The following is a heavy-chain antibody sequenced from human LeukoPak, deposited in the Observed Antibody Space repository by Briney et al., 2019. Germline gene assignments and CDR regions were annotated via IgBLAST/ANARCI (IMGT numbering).Heavy chain of an antibody. J-gene: IGHJ4*02. CDR3: AGYFYDSSGFDY. V-gene: IGHV4-59*01. CDR2: IYYSGGT. D-gene: IGHD3-22*01. Sequence: ASETLSLTCTVSGGSISSYYWSWIRQPPGKGLEWIGYIYYSGGTNYNPSLKSRVTISVDTSKNQFSLKLSSVTAADTAVYYCAGYFYDSSGFDYWDQGTLVTVSS. CDR1: GGSISSYY.